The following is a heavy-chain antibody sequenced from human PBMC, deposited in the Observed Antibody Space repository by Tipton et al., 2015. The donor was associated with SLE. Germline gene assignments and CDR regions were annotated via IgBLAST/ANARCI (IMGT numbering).Heavy chain of an antibody. V-gene: IGHV4-61*05. D-gene: IGHD6-13*01. CDR3: ARIGGAGYLYYYYMDV. CDR2: IYYSGSTNYSGST. Sequence: TLSLTCTVSGGSISSSSYYWGWIRQPPGKGLEWIGYIYYSGSTNYSGSTNYNPSLKSRVTISVDTSKNQFSLKMTSVTAADTAVYYCARIGGAGYLYYYYMDVWCKGTTVTFSS. J-gene: IGHJ6*03. CDR1: GGSISSSSYY.